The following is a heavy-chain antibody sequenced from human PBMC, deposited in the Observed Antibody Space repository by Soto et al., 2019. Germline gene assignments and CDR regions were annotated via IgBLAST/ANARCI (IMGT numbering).Heavy chain of an antibody. Sequence: GASVKDSCKASGYTFTSYAMHWVRQAPGQRLEWMGWINAGNGNTKYSQKFQGRVTITRDTSASTAYMELSSLRSEDTAVYYCARDRRYSSGWYYFDYWGQGTLVTVSS. J-gene: IGHJ4*02. V-gene: IGHV1-3*01. CDR3: ARDRRYSSGWYYFDY. CDR2: INAGNGNT. CDR1: GYTFTSYA. D-gene: IGHD6-19*01.